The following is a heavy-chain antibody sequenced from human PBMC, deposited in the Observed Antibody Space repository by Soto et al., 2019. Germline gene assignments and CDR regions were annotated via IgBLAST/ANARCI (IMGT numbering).Heavy chain of an antibody. CDR1: GYNFSRYY. CDR2: INPTGGST. V-gene: IGHV1-46*01. D-gene: IGHD1-26*01. Sequence: ASVKVSCKASGYNFSRYYVHWVRQAAGQGLEWMGVINPTGGSTTHAQNFQDRVIITRDTSTSTIYMELRRLTSEDTAVYYCARRVRAGGLDYWG. J-gene: IGHJ4*01. CDR3: ARRVRAGGLDY.